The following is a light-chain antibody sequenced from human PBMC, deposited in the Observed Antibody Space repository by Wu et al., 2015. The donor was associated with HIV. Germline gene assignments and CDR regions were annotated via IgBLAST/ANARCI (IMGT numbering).Light chain of an antibody. CDR1: QGISNY. V-gene: IGKV1-8*01. CDR3: QQYYNCPRT. Sequence: AIRMTQSPSSLSASTGDRVTISCRASQGISNYLAWYQQKPGQAPKLLISSASTLQSGVPSRFSGTGSGTQFTLTINCLQSEDFATYYCQQYYNCPRTFGQGTKLEIK. CDR2: SAS. J-gene: IGKJ2*01.